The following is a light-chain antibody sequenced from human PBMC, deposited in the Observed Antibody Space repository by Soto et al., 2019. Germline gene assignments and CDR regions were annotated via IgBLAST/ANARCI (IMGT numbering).Light chain of an antibody. V-gene: IGLV2-23*01. J-gene: IGLJ1*01. Sequence: QSALTQPASVSGSPGQSITISCTGTSSDVGIYNLVSWYQQHPGKAPKVMIYEGSKRPSGVSNRFSGSKSGNMASLTISGLQVEDEADYYCCSYTTSGTYVFGSGTKLTVL. CDR1: SSDVGIYNL. CDR2: EGS. CDR3: CSYTTSGTYV.